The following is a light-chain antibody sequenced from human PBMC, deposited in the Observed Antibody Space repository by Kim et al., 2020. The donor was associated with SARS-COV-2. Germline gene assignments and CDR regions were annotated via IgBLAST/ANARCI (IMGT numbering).Light chain of an antibody. V-gene: IGLV2-8*01. Sequence: GQSVTISCTGTSRDIGVYNYVSWYQQYPGRAPQLMIYEVTKRPSGVPDRFSGSKSGNTASLTVSGLQADDEADYYCCSYAGNNNLVFGGGTQLTVL. CDR3: CSYAGNNNLV. CDR1: SRDIGVYNY. CDR2: EVT. J-gene: IGLJ3*02.